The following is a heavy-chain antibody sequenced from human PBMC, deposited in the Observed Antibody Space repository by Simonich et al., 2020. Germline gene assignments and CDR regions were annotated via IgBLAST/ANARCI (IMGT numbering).Heavy chain of an antibody. D-gene: IGHD4-4*01. CDR2: INSNGSST. CDR1: GFTFSSYW. Sequence: EVQLVESGGGLVQPGGSLRLSCAASGFTFSSYWMHWVRQAPGKGRGWVCRINSNGSSTSYADSVKGRFTISRDNAKNTLYLQMNSLRAEDTAVYYCARDYSNYDAFDIWGQGTMVTVSS. J-gene: IGHJ3*02. V-gene: IGHV3-74*01. CDR3: ARDYSNYDAFDI.